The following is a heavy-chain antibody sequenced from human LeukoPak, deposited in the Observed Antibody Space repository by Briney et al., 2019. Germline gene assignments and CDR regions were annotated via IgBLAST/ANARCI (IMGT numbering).Heavy chain of an antibody. CDR3: ASMVRGVQRGS. D-gene: IGHD3-10*01. J-gene: IGHJ5*02. Sequence: PSETLSLTCTVSGGSISATTYYWGWIRQPPGTGLEWIANIYYNGNTAYNPSLKSRATISIDTSKNQFSLRLSSVTAADTAVYYCASMVRGVQRGSWGQGTLVTVSS. CDR2: IYYNGNT. CDR1: GGSISATTYY. V-gene: IGHV4-39*01.